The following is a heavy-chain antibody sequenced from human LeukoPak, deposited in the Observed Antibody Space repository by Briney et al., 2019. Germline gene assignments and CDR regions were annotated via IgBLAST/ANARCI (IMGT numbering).Heavy chain of an antibody. CDR2: MNPNSGNT. CDR3: ARGVLPSAAPVIDYSVGWFDP. V-gene: IGHV1-8*03. CDR1: GYTFTSYD. J-gene: IGHJ5*02. D-gene: IGHD4-11*01. Sequence: ASVKVSCKASGYTFTSYDINWVRQATGQGLEWMGWMNPNSGNTGYAQKFQGRVTITRNTSISTAYMELSSLRSEDTAVYCCARGVLPSAAPVIDYSVGWFDPWGQGTLVTVSS.